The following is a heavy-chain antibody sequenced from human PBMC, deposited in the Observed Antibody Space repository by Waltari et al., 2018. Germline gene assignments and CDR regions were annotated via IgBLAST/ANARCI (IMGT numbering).Heavy chain of an antibody. CDR1: GGSIRSSSYY. CDR2: SDYSGCT. V-gene: IGHV4-39*01. J-gene: IGHJ4*02. D-gene: IGHD4-17*01. Sequence: QLQLQESGPGLVKPSETLSLTCTVSGGSIRSSSYYRGRTRQPPGKGLGGIGSSDYSGCTYYNPSLKSRVTISVDTSKNQFSLKLSSVTAADTAVYYCARQDYGGNPFDYWGQGTLVTVSS. CDR3: ARQDYGGNPFDY.